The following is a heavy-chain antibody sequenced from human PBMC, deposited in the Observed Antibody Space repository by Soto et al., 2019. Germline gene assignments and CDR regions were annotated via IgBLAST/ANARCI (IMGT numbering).Heavy chain of an antibody. CDR2: VYYTGST. D-gene: IGHD6-19*01. V-gene: IGHV4-59*01. Sequence: PSEILSLTCSVSCGSISGSYWSWIRQSPGKGLEWLGYVYYTGSTNYSPSLRSRVSISVDTSKNEFSLRLSSVTAADTAVYFCARSVAVPGAHIDYWGQGTQVTVSS. CDR1: CGSISGSY. CDR3: ARSVAVPGAHIDY. J-gene: IGHJ4*02.